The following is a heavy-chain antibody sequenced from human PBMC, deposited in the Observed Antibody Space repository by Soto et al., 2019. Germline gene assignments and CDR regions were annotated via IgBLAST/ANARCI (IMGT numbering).Heavy chain of an antibody. D-gene: IGHD3-22*01. Sequence: PGGSLRLSCAASGFTFSNAWMNWVRQAPGKGLEWVGRIKSKTDGGTTDYAAPVKGRFTISRDDSKNTLYLQMNSLKTEDTALYYCTTVVNNYYDSNPPWYWGQGTLVTVSS. CDR3: TTVVNNYYDSNPPWY. V-gene: IGHV3-15*07. CDR1: GFTFSNAW. CDR2: IKSKTDGGTT. J-gene: IGHJ4*02.